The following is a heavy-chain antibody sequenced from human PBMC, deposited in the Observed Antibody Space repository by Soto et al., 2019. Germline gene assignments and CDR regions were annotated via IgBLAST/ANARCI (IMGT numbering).Heavy chain of an antibody. D-gene: IGHD5-18*01. Sequence: ASVKVSCKASGYTFTSYGISWVRQAPGQGLEWMGWISAYNGNTNYAQKLQGRVTMTTDTSTSTAYMELRSLRSDDTAVYYCARDYAARGYSYGTFDYWGQGTLVTVSS. J-gene: IGHJ4*02. CDR2: ISAYNGNT. CDR1: GYTFTSYG. CDR3: ARDYAARGYSYGTFDY. V-gene: IGHV1-18*01.